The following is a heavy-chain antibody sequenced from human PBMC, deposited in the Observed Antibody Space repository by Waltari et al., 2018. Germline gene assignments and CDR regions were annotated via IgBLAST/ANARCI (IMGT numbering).Heavy chain of an antibody. CDR2: IYYSGST. J-gene: IGHJ4*02. D-gene: IGHD6-13*01. Sequence: PSETLSLTCTVSGGSISSSSYYWGWIRQPPGKGLEWIGSIYYSGSTYYNPSLKSRVTISVDTSKNQFSLKLSSVTAADTAVYYCAREYSSSWYGVFDYWGQGTLVTVSS. CDR1: GGSISSSSYY. V-gene: IGHV4-39*07. CDR3: AREYSSSWYGVFDY.